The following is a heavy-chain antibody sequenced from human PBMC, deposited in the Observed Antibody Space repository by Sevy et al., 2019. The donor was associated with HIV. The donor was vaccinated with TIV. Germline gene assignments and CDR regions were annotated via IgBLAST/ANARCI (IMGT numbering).Heavy chain of an antibody. J-gene: IGHJ4*02. CDR3: ARDRGEILHSAFDY. CDR2: ISYHGRNSK. D-gene: IGHD3-16*01. Sequence: GGSLRLSCAASGFRFSDYSMHWVRQAPGKGLEWVAVISYHGRNSKYNVDSVKGRFTISRDNSKNTLFLQMNSLRAEDSAIYYCARDRGEILHSAFDYWGKGTLVAVSS. CDR1: GFRFSDYS. V-gene: IGHV3-30*14.